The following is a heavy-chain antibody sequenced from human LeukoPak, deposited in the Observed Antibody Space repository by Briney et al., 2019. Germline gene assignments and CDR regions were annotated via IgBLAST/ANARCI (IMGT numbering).Heavy chain of an antibody. CDR2: ISGGDNT. CDR1: GFTFNNYA. V-gene: IGHV3-23*01. CDR3: ARHLEQLLAYFDY. J-gene: IGHJ4*02. D-gene: IGHD6-13*01. Sequence: GSLRLSCAASGFTFNNYAVSWVRQAPGKGLEWVSAISGGDNTYHADSVKGRFTISRDNSKNTLHLQMNSLRAEDTAVYYCARHLEQLLAYFDYWGQGALVTVSS.